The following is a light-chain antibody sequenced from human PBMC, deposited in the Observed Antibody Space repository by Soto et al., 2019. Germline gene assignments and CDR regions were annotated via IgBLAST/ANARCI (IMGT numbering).Light chain of an antibody. CDR2: GNS. Sequence: SVLTHPPSWSCAPLQVVTISCTVISSNIGAGYDVHWYQQLPGTAPKLLIYGNSNRPSGVPDRFSGSKSGTSASLAITGLQAEDEADYFCCSYAGGYTYLFGTGTKVTVL. J-gene: IGLJ1*01. CDR3: CSYAGGYTYL. CDR1: SSNIGAGYD. V-gene: IGLV1-40*01.